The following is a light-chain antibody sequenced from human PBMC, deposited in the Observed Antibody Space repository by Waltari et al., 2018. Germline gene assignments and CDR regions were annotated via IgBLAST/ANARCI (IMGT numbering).Light chain of an antibody. CDR2: WAS. CDR1: QSIFYSSTNKNY. CDR3: QQFYSTPLT. V-gene: IGKV4-1*01. Sequence: DIVMTQSPDSLDVSLGERATINCKSSQSIFYSSTNKNYLAWYQQKPGQPPKLLIYWASTRESGVPDRFSGTGSGTDFTLTISSLQAGDVAVYYCQQFYSTPLTFGGGTKVEIK. J-gene: IGKJ4*01.